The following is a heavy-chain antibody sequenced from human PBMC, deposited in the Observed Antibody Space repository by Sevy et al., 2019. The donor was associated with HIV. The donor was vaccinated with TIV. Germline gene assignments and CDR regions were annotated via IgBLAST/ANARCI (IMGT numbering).Heavy chain of an antibody. CDR3: ARTDYYDSSGYFYFDY. D-gene: IGHD3-22*01. CDR2: IIPLFGTT. V-gene: IGHV1-69*13. Sequence: ASVKVSCEASGGTFSTSPINWVRQAPGQGLEWMGGIIPLFGTTKYAQKFQGRVRIIADESTSTAFLEMNNLRSEDTAVYYCARTDYYDSSGYFYFDYWGQGTLVTVSS. J-gene: IGHJ4*02. CDR1: GGTFSTSP.